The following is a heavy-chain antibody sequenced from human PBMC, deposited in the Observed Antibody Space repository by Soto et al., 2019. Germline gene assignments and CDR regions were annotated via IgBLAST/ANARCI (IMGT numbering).Heavy chain of an antibody. CDR2: IIPIFGTA. Sequence: SVKVSCKASGGTFSSHAISWVRQAPGQGLEWMGGIIPIFGTANYAQKFQGRATITADESTSTAYMELSSLRSEDTAVYYCARSGYSGYTSGPATPGGDYYGMDVWGQGTTVTVSS. CDR1: GGTFSSHA. D-gene: IGHD5-12*01. J-gene: IGHJ6*02. V-gene: IGHV1-69*13. CDR3: ARSGYSGYTSGPATPGGDYYGMDV.